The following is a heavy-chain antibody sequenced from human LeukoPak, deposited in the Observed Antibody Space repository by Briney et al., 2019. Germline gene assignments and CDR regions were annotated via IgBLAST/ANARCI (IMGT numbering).Heavy chain of an antibody. Sequence: SETLSLTCTVSGGSISSGDYYWSWIRQPPGKGLEWIGYIYYSGSTYYNPSLKSRVTISVDTSKNQFSLKLSSVTAADTAVYYCATYYDSSGYRFDYWGQGTLVTVSS. V-gene: IGHV4-30-4*01. CDR3: ATYYDSSGYRFDY. CDR2: IYYSGST. D-gene: IGHD3-22*01. J-gene: IGHJ4*02. CDR1: GGSISSGDYY.